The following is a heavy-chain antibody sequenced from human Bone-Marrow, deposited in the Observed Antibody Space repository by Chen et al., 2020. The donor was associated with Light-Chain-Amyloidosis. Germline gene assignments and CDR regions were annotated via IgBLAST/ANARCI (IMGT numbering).Heavy chain of an antibody. CDR1: GFAFSSYA. V-gene: IGHV3-23*01. J-gene: IGHJ1*01. CDR2: ITGGGETT. Sequence: EVQLLESGGGLVQPGGSLRLSCAASGFAFSSYAMSWVRQAPGKGLQWVSSITGGGETTYYADSVKGRFTVSRDNSKNTLYLQMNSLRAEDTAVYYCAKSPPYCVGGSCVEYFQQWGQGTLVAVSS. D-gene: IGHD2-15*01. CDR3: AKSPPYCVGGSCVEYFQQ.